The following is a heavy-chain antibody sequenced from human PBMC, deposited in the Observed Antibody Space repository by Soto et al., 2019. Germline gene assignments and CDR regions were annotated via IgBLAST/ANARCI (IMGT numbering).Heavy chain of an antibody. V-gene: IGHV1-18*01. CDR3: ASDPFTVTSKPYFFQ. D-gene: IGHD1-26*01. J-gene: IGHJ1*01. CDR2: VSANNGHT. Sequence: ASVKGSCKASGVTFSIYGLNWVRQAPGQGLEWMGWVSANNGHTNYAQNLQGRVSMTTDTSTSTAYMELRGLTFDDTAVYYCASDPFTVTSKPYFFQ. CDR1: GVTFSIYG.